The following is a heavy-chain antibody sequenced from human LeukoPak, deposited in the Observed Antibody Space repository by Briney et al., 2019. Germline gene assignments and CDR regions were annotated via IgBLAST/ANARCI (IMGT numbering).Heavy chain of an antibody. CDR3: AKGGGYDIRGTRSFDI. CDR1: GFTFSSYG. V-gene: IGHV3-23*01. D-gene: IGHD3-9*01. CDR2: ISGGGVGI. J-gene: IGHJ3*02. Sequence: GGSLRLSCAASGFTFSSYGMSWVRQAPGKGLEWVSGISGGGVGIYYADSVKGRFTISRDNSKNTLYLQMNSLRAEDTAVYYCAKGGGYDIRGTRSFDIWGQGTMVTASS.